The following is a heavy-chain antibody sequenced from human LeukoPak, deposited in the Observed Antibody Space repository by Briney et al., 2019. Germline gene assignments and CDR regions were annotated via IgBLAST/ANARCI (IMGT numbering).Heavy chain of an antibody. Sequence: PGGSLRLSCAASGFTFSSYSMNWVRQAPGKGLEWVSAISASGGTTYYADSVKGRFTFSRDNSKNTLYLQMNSLRAEDTALYYCVRNLYKAYFDYWGQGTLVTVSS. CDR2: ISASGGTT. D-gene: IGHD1-1*01. CDR1: GFTFSSYS. J-gene: IGHJ4*02. V-gene: IGHV3-23*01. CDR3: VRNLYKAYFDY.